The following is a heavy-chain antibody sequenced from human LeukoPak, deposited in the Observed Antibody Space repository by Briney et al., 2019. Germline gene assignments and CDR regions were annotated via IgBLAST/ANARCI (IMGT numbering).Heavy chain of an antibody. J-gene: IGHJ3*02. D-gene: IGHD4-17*01. V-gene: IGHV3-74*01. CDR3: ARGAYGDYGFYAFDI. Sequence: GGSLRLSCAASGFTFSSYWMHWVRQAPGQGLVWVSRINSDGSSTSYADSVKGRFTISRDNAKNTLYLQMNSLRAEDTAVYYCARGAYGDYGFYAFDIWGQGTMVTVSS. CDR2: INSDGSST. CDR1: GFTFSSYW.